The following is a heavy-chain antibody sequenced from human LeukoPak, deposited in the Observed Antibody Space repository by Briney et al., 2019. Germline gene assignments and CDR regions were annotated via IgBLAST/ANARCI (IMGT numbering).Heavy chain of an antibody. Sequence: ASVKLSCKASGGTFSSYAISWVRQAPGPGLEWMGGIIPIFGTANYAQKFQGRVTITADESTSTAYMELSSLRSEDTAVYYCARVNYYDSSGYYYGFDYWGQGTMVTVSS. CDR1: GGTFSSYA. CDR2: IIPIFGTA. V-gene: IGHV1-69*01. CDR3: ARVNYYDSSGYYYGFDY. D-gene: IGHD3-22*01. J-gene: IGHJ4*02.